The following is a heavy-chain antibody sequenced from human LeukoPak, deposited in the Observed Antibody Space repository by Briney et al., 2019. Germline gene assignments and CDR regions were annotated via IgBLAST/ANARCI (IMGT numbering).Heavy chain of an antibody. CDR3: ARDYYDSSGYYYGTAAFDI. J-gene: IGHJ3*02. D-gene: IGHD3-22*01. CDR1: EFTFSSYS. V-gene: IGHV3-23*01. CDR2: ISGSGGST. Sequence: GGSLRLSCAASEFTFSSYSMSWVRQAPGKGLEWVSAISGSGGSTYYADSVKGRFTISRDNSKNTLYLQMNSLRAEDTAVYYCARDYYDSSGYYYGTAAFDIWGQGTMVTVSS.